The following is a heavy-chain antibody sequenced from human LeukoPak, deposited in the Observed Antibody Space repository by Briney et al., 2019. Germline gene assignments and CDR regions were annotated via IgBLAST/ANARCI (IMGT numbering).Heavy chain of an antibody. CDR1: GFTFSNYN. CDR2: ISSSSSTI. D-gene: IGHD2-15*01. Sequence: GGSLRLSCAASGFTFSNYNINWVRQAPGKGLEWLSYISSSSSTIYYAHSVKGRFTISRDNAKNSLYLQMNSLRDEDTAVYYCARVVIAANPDAFDIWGQGTMVTVSS. J-gene: IGHJ3*02. V-gene: IGHV3-48*02. CDR3: ARVVIAANPDAFDI.